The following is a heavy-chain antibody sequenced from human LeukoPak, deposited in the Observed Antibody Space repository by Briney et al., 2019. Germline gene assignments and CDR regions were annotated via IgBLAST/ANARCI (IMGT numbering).Heavy chain of an antibody. CDR3: ARGDVNYYDSSGYYYY. D-gene: IGHD3-22*01. CDR1: GGSISSHY. J-gene: IGHJ4*02. CDR2: IYYSGST. Sequence: SETLSLTCTVSGGSISSHYWSWIRQPPGKGLEWIGYIYYSGSTNYNPSLKSRVTISVDTSKNQFSLKLSSVTAADTAVYYCARGDVNYYDSSGYYYYWGQGTLVTVSS. V-gene: IGHV4-59*11.